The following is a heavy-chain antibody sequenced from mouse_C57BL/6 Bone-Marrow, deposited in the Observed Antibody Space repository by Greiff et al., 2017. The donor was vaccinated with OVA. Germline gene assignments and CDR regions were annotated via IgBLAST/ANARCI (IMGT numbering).Heavy chain of an antibody. Sequence: LVESGAELAKPGASVKLSCKASGYTFTSYWMHWVKQRPGQGLEWIGYINPSSGYTKYNQKFKDKATLTADKSSSTAYMQLSSLTYEDSAVYYCARGEDGSSPWFAYWGQGTLVTVSA. D-gene: IGHD1-1*01. CDR2: INPSSGYT. CDR1: GYTFTSYW. V-gene: IGHV1-7*01. J-gene: IGHJ3*01. CDR3: ARGEDGSSPWFAY.